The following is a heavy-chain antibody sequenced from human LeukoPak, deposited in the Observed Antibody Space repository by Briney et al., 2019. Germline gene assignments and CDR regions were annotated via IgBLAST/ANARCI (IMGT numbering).Heavy chain of an antibody. D-gene: IGHD6-19*01. Sequence: GGSLSLSCAASGFTFSDYYMSWIRQAPGKGLEWVSYISSSSSYTNYADSVKGRFTISRDNAKNSLYLQMNSLRAEDTAVYYCARDLSSGWYGSDYWGQGTLVTVSS. V-gene: IGHV3-11*06. J-gene: IGHJ4*02. CDR2: ISSSSSYT. CDR3: ARDLSSGWYGSDY. CDR1: GFTFSDYY.